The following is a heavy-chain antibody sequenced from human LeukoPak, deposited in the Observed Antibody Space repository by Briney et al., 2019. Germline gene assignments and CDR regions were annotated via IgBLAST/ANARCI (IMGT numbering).Heavy chain of an antibody. CDR3: ARGGGFSYGLAY. D-gene: IGHD5-18*01. CDR1: GLSVSSNY. V-gene: IGHV3-53*01. Sequence: PGGSLRLSCVASGLSVSSNYMSWVRQAPGKGLEWVSLIYSDGSTSYADSVKGRFTISRDNSKNTLYLQMNSLRAEDTAVYYCARGGGFSYGLAYWGQGTLVTVSS. J-gene: IGHJ4*02. CDR2: IYSDGST.